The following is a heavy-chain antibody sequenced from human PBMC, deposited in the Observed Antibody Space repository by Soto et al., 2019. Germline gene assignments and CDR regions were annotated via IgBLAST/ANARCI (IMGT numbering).Heavy chain of an antibody. J-gene: IGHJ4*02. CDR3: AHSASISPYYFDS. V-gene: IGHV2-5*02. CDR2: IYWDDIK. Sequence: QITLKESGPTLMKPTQTLTLTCTFSGFSLSTGGVGVGWLRQPPGKALEWLALIYWDDIKRFSPSLMSRLTITKVTSKNQVVLTTTNMDPVDTATYYCAHSASISPYYFDSWGQGTLVTVSS. CDR1: GFSLSTGGVG. D-gene: IGHD6-13*01.